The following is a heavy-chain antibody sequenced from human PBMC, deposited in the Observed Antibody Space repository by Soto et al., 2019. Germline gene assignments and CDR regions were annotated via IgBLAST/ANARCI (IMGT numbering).Heavy chain of an antibody. CDR2: ISGTGTTT. V-gene: IGHV3-23*01. CDR3: WKSVYLLDSEN. J-gene: IGHJ4*02. D-gene: IGHD1-1*01. Sequence: GVSLRLSCAACGFTFSSYAMTWVRQAPGKGLEWVSTISGTGTTTYYADSVKGRFTISRDNSKNTLYLQMNSLRTEDTAAYYAWKSVYLLDSENWGKETLVAISS. CDR1: GFTFSSYA.